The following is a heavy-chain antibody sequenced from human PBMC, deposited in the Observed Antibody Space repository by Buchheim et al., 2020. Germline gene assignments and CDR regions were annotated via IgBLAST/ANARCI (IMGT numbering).Heavy chain of an antibody. CDR1: GFTFSSYE. CDR3: ARVFDYYDSSGYYPFDY. D-gene: IGHD3-22*01. J-gene: IGHJ4*02. CDR2: ISSSGSTI. V-gene: IGHV3-48*03. Sequence: EVQLVESGGGLVQPGGSLRLSCAASGFTFSSYEMNWVRQAPGKGLEWVSYISSSGSTIYYADSVKGRFTISRDNAKNSLYLQMSSLRAEDTAVYYCARVFDYYDSSGYYPFDYWGQGTL.